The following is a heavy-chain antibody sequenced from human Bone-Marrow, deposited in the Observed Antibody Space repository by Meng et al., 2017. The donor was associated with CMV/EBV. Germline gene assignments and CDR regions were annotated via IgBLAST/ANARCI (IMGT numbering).Heavy chain of an antibody. Sequence: ASVKVSCKASGYSFTGYYMHWVRQAPGQGLEWMGWINPNSGGKNYAQKFQGRVTMTRDTSISTAYMELSRLRSDDTAVYYCARGLSITIFGVVTASDAFDIWGQGTMVTVSS. CDR3: ARGLSITIFGVVTASDAFDI. CDR1: GYSFTGYY. CDR2: INPNSGGK. V-gene: IGHV1-2*02. J-gene: IGHJ3*02. D-gene: IGHD3-3*01.